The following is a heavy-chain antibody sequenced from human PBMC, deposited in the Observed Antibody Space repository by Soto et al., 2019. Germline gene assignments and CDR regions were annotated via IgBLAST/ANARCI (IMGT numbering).Heavy chain of an antibody. Sequence: GASVKVSCKASGYTFTSYYMHWVRQAPGQGLEWMGWISAYNGNTNYAQKLQGRVTMTTDTSTSTAYMELRSLRSDDTAVYYCARVEAVTTPLDYWGQGTLVTVSS. J-gene: IGHJ4*02. D-gene: IGHD4-17*01. CDR1: GYTFTSYY. V-gene: IGHV1-18*04. CDR3: ARVEAVTTPLDY. CDR2: ISAYNGNT.